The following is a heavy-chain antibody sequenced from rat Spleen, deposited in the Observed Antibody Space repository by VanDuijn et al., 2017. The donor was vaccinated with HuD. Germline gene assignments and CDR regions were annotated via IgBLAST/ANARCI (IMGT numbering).Heavy chain of an antibody. Sequence: EVQLVESGGGLVQPGRSLKLSCAASGFTFSDYNMAWVRQAPKKGLEWVAAITYDGSSTYYRDSVKGRFTISRDNAEDTVYLQMNSLRSEDTATYYCAMGTPFNYWGQGVMVTVSS. J-gene: IGHJ2*01. CDR1: GFTFSDYN. CDR3: AMGTPFNY. V-gene: IGHV5-7*01. CDR2: ITYDGSST. D-gene: IGHD1-7*01.